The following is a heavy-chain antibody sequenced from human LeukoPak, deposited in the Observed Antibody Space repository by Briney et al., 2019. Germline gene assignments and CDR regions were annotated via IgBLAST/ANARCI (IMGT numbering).Heavy chain of an antibody. CDR3: ARGDGWFDP. J-gene: IGHJ5*02. CDR1: GGSVSSGSHF. V-gene: IGHV4-61*02. Sequence: KASQTLSLTCTVSGGSVSSGSHFWTWIRQPAGNGLEWVGRITTSGSTNYNPSLKGRVTISLDTSKNQFSLILSSVTAADTALYYCARGDGWFDPWGQGTLVTVSS. CDR2: ITTSGST.